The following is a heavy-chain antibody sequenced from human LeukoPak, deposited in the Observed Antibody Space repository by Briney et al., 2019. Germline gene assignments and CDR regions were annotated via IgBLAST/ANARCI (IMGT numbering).Heavy chain of an antibody. V-gene: IGHV4-38-2*02. CDR1: GYSITSSYY. Sequence: NASETLSLTCTVSGYSITSSYYWGWIRQPPGKGLEWIGSMSHSGSTYYNPSLRSRVAISVDTSKNQFSLKLSPVTAADTAIYYCARDSKQQFDYWARESWSPSPQ. D-gene: IGHD6-13*01. CDR3: ARDSKQQFDY. CDR2: MSHSGST. J-gene: IGHJ4*02.